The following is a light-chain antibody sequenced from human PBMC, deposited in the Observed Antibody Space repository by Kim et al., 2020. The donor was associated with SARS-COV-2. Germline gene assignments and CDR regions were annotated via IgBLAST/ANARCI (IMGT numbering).Light chain of an antibody. Sequence: SSELTQDPAVSVAVGQTVRITCQGDSLRSYYASWYQQKPGQAPVLVIYGKNNRPSGIPDRFSGSSSGNTASLTITGAQAEDEADYYCNSRDSSGNHHWVFGGGTQLTVL. CDR3: NSRDSSGNHHWV. V-gene: IGLV3-19*01. J-gene: IGLJ3*02. CDR1: SLRSYY. CDR2: GKN.